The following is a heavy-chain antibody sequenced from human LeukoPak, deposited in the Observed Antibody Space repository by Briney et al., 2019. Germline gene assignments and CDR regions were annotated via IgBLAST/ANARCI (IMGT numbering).Heavy chain of an antibody. D-gene: IGHD3-10*01. V-gene: IGHV4-4*07. J-gene: IGHJ5*02. CDR2: IYTSGST. Sequence: SETLSLTCTVSGGSISSYYWSWIRQPAGKGLEWIGRIYTSGSTNYNPSLKSRVTMSVDTSKNQFSPKLSSVTAADTAVYYCARGVLLWFGESTAENWFDPWGQGTLVTVSS. CDR1: GGSISSYY. CDR3: ARGVLLWFGESTAENWFDP.